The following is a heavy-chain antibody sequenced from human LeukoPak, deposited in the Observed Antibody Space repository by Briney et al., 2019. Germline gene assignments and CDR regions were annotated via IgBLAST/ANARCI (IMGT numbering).Heavy chain of an antibody. V-gene: IGHV4-38-2*02. Sequence: PSETLSLTCAVSGYSISSGYYWGWIRQPPGKGLEWIGSIYHSGSTYYNPSLKSRVTISVDTSKNQFSLKLSSVTAADTAVYYCARDRIDSWITQSFYYYYGMDVWGKGTTVTVSS. CDR2: IYHSGST. J-gene: IGHJ6*04. CDR1: GYSISSGYY. D-gene: IGHD1-26*01. CDR3: ARDRIDSWITQSFYYYYGMDV.